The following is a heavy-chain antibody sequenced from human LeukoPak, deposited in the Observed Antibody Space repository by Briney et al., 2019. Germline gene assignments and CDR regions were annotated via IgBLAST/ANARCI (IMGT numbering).Heavy chain of an antibody. CDR3: ARESYGSDY. CDR1: GFMFTRFT. V-gene: IGHV3-21*01. J-gene: IGHJ4*02. Sequence: GGSLRLSCAASGFMFTRFTMNWVRQAPGKGLEWVSSISTSRSSIYYADSVKGRFTVSRDNAKDSLYLQMNSLRAEDTAVYYCARESYGSDYWGQGTLVTVSS. CDR2: ISTSRSSI. D-gene: IGHD5-18*01.